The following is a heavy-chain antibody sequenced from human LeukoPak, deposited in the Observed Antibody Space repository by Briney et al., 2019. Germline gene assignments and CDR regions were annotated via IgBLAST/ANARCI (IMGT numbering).Heavy chain of an antibody. CDR1: GGSISSSNW. CDR3: ARHYCSGGSCYKMAGWFDP. V-gene: IGHV4-4*02. J-gene: IGHJ5*02. Sequence: SGTLSLTCAASGGSISSSNWWSWVRQPPGKGLEWIGEIYHSGSTNYNPSLKSRVTISVDKSKNQFSLKLSSVTAADTAVYYCARHYCSGGSCYKMAGWFDPWGQGTLVTVSS. CDR2: IYHSGST. D-gene: IGHD2-15*01.